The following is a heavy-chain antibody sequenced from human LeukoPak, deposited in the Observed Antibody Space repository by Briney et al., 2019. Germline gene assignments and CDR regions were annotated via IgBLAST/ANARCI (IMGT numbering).Heavy chain of an antibody. V-gene: IGHV4-39*07. CDR1: GGSISSSSFY. Sequence: PSETLSLTCIVSGGSISSSSFYWGWIRQPPGKGLEWIGSIYSSGNTCYNPSLKSRVTISIDTSKNQFSLKLSSVSAADTAEYYCARGPYYGSGTYYPYYYGMDVWGQGTTVTVSS. J-gene: IGHJ6*02. D-gene: IGHD3-10*01. CDR3: ARGPYYGSGTYYPYYYGMDV. CDR2: IYSSGNT.